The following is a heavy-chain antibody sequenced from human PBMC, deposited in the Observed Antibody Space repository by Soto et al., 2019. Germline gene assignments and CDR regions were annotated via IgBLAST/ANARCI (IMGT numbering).Heavy chain of an antibody. J-gene: IGHJ4*02. CDR1: GDSINSDKYY. Sequence: QLQESGPGLVKPSETLSLTCSVSGDSINSDKYYWGWIRQPPGKGLEWIGSIYYRGNTSYNPSLQTRVTLSLDKSKSQFSLRLTSVTAADSAVYFCARLEGLATISYYFDFWGQGAQVTVSS. CDR3: ARLEGLATISYYFDF. CDR2: IYYRGNT. D-gene: IGHD3-9*01. V-gene: IGHV4-39*01.